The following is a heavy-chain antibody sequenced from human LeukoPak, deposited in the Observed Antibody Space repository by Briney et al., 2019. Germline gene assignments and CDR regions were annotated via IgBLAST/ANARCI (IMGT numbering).Heavy chain of an antibody. D-gene: IGHD3-9*01. V-gene: IGHV1-8*01. J-gene: IGHJ6*02. Sequence: ASVKVSCKASGYTFTSYDINWVRQATGQGLEWMGWMNPNSGNTGYAQKFQGRVTMTRNTSINTAYMELSSLRSEDTAVYYCARRYFAWLLPNYYGIDVWGQGPTATVSS. CDR1: GYTFTSYD. CDR2: MNPNSGNT. CDR3: ARRYFAWLLPNYYGIDV.